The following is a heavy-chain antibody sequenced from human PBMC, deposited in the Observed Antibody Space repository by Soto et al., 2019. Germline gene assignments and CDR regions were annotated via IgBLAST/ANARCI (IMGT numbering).Heavy chain of an antibody. CDR3: ATAGQLALHDAFDI. D-gene: IGHD6-6*01. J-gene: IGHJ3*02. Sequence: AASVKVSCKASGGGNLRDYRTTWVRRAPGQGLEWMGGIIPKLGSANYAQNFQGRVIVTEDKSTDTAYMELRSLRSDDTAVYYCATAGQLALHDAFDIWGQGTMVTVSS. CDR2: IIPKLGSA. CDR1: GGGNLRDYR. V-gene: IGHV1-69*10.